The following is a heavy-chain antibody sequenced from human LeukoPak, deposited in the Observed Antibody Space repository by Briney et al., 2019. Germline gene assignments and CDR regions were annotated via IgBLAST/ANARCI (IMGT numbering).Heavy chain of an antibody. Sequence: GGSLRLSCAASGFTFSTYTMNWVRQAPGKGLEWVSSISSSSSYIYYADSVKGRFTISRDNARNSLYLLMNSLRAEDTAVYYCARNKWVGGYGDEDAFDIWGQGTMVTVSS. J-gene: IGHJ3*02. V-gene: IGHV3-21*01. CDR1: GFTFSTYT. CDR2: ISSSSSYI. D-gene: IGHD4-17*01. CDR3: ARNKWVGGYGDEDAFDI.